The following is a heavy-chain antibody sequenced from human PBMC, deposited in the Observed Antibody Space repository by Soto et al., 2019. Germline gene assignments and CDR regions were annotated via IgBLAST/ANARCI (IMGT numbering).Heavy chain of an antibody. CDR1: VFTFSDQY. D-gene: IGHD3-10*01. J-gene: IGHJ1*01. CDR2: SKNKADSYTT. CDR3: TVWGSGNDFGAA. Sequence: EVQLVESGGGLVQPGGSLRLSCAASVFTFSDQYMDWVRQAPGKGREWVGRSKNKADSYTTEYAASVKGRFTISRDGSENSLYLQMNSLNTEDTAVYYCTVWGSGNDFGAAWGQGILVTVSS. V-gene: IGHV3-72*01.